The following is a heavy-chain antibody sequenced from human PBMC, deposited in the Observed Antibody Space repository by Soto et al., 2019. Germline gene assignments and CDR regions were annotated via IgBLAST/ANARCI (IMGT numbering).Heavy chain of an antibody. Sequence: QVQLQQSGPGLVKPSQTLSITCAISGDSVTSNSAAWNWIRQSPLRGLEWLGRTHYRSKWFNDYAESVKSRITINADTSKNQFSLQLNSVTPEDTAVYYCARGTQAFDIWGQGTMVTVSS. V-gene: IGHV6-1*01. CDR1: GDSVTSNSAA. CDR2: THYRSKWFN. CDR3: ARGTQAFDI. J-gene: IGHJ3*02.